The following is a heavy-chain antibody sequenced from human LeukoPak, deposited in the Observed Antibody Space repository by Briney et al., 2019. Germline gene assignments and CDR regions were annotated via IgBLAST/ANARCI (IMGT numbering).Heavy chain of an antibody. D-gene: IGHD3-22*01. J-gene: IGHJ6*03. CDR1: GGTFSSYA. V-gene: IGHV1-69*05. CDR3: ARDPQVYYDSSGYYYYYYMDV. Sequence: KISCKASGGTFSSYAISWVRQAPGQGLEWMGRITPIFGTANYAQKFQGRVTITTDESTSTAYMELSSLRSEDTAVYYCARDPQVYYDSSGYYYYYYMDVWGKGTTVTVSS. CDR2: ITPIFGTA.